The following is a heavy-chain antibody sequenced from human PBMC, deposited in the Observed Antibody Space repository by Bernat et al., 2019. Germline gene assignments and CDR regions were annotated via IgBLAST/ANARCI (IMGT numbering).Heavy chain of an antibody. Sequence: EVHLEQSGAEVKKPGESLKISCKGSGYRFTSYWISWVRQVPGKGLEWMGIIYPSDSDTTYSPSFPGQITISTDKSINTTYLQWNSLRATDTAMYYCARQSGSYPGPLDYWGQGTMVTVSS. D-gene: IGHD1-26*01. CDR1: GYRFTSYW. CDR3: ARQSGSYPGPLDY. CDR2: IYPSDSDT. J-gene: IGHJ4*02. V-gene: IGHV5-51*01.